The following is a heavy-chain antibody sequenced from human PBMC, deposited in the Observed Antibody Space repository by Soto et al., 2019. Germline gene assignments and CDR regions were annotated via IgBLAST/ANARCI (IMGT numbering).Heavy chain of an antibody. CDR1: GGTFSSYA. V-gene: IGHV1-69*12. Sequence: QVQLVQSGAEVKKPGSSVKVSCKASGGTFSSYAINWVRQAPGQGLEWMGGIIPIFGTANYAQKCQGRVTITADEATSTANMELSSLRSEDTAVYYCARGSGGRSYYYYGMDVWGQGTTVTVSS. D-gene: IGHD2-15*01. J-gene: IGHJ6*02. CDR2: IIPIFGTA. CDR3: ARGSGGRSYYYYGMDV.